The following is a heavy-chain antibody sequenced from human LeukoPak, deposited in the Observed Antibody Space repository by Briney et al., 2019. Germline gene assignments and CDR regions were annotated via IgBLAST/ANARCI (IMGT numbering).Heavy chain of an antibody. CDR2: IYHSGST. D-gene: IGHD3-22*01. Sequence: SETLSLTCTVSGYSISSGYYWGWIRPPPGKGLEWIGSIYHSGSTYYNPSLKSRVTISVDTSKNQFSLKLSSVTAADTAVYYCARVSYDSSGYHPLRYYYYYMDVWGKGTTVTVSS. V-gene: IGHV4-38-2*02. J-gene: IGHJ6*03. CDR1: GYSISSGYY. CDR3: ARVSYDSSGYHPLRYYYYYMDV.